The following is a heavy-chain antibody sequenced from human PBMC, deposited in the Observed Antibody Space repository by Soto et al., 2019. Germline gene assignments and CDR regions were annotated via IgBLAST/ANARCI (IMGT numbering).Heavy chain of an antibody. J-gene: IGHJ3*02. V-gene: IGHV1-2*04. Sequence: VSVQVSCKDSGYTFTGYYMQWVRQAPGQGLEWMGWINPNSGGTNYTQKFQDWVTMIRDTSNSTAYMKMSRLRDDDTAVYYCARGDAAGYRNSWSPFDIWGQATMVIVS. CDR2: INPNSGGT. CDR3: ARGDAAGYRNSWSPFDI. CDR1: GYTFTGYY. D-gene: IGHD6-13*01.